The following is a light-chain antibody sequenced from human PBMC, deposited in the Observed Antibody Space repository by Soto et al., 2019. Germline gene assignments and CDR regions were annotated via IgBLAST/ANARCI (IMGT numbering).Light chain of an antibody. J-gene: IGLJ1*01. CDR2: DIY. V-gene: IGLV1-51*01. CDR1: SSNIGNNY. CDR3: GTWGWGLRV. Sequence: QSVLTQPPSVSAAPGQKVTISCSGSSSNIGNNYVCWYQQLPGTAPKLLIYDIYKRPSGIPDRFSGSTSGPSATLTITAVQVGDEAEYYCGTWGWGLRVFGAGTKVTVL.